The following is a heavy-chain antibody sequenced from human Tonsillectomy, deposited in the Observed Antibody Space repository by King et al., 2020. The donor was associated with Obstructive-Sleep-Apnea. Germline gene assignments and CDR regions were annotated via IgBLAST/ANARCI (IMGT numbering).Heavy chain of an antibody. Sequence: VQLVESGGGWVQPGGSLRLSCAASGFTFNSHAMSWVRQAPGKGLEWVSTVSGSGDSTYYLDSVKGRFTISRDNSKNTLYLQMNNLRAEDTAVYHCAKMKYFNWTYRPHFDYWGQGTLVTVSS. CDR3: AKMKYFNWTYRPHFDY. CDR2: VSGSGDST. D-gene: IGHD1-7*01. V-gene: IGHV3-23*04. J-gene: IGHJ4*02. CDR1: GFTFNSHA.